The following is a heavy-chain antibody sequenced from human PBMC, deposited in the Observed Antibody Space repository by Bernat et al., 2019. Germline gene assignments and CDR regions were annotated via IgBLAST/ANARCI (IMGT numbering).Heavy chain of an antibody. Sequence: EVQLLESGGGLVQPGGSLRLSCAASGFTFSSYAMSWVRQAPGKGLEWVSAISGSGGSTYYADSVKGRFTISRDNSKNTLYLQMNSLRAEDTAVYYCAKEGVAAAGDYYYYMDVWGKGTTVTVSS. V-gene: IGHV3-23*01. J-gene: IGHJ6*03. CDR1: GFTFSSYA. CDR3: AKEGVAAAGDYYYYMDV. D-gene: IGHD6-13*01. CDR2: ISGSGGST.